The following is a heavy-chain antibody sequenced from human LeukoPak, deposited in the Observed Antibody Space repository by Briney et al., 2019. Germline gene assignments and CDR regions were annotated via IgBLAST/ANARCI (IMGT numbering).Heavy chain of an antibody. V-gene: IGHV3-11*03. J-gene: IGHJ4*02. D-gene: IGHD6-13*01. Sequence: GGSLRLSCAVSGFTFNEYYMTWIRHAPGRGLEWVSYISSSSYINYTDSVKGRFTISRDNAKSSLYMQMNSLRVEDTAVYYCARRVSLHGNYYFDYWGQGALVTVSS. CDR2: ISSSSYI. CDR3: ARRVSLHGNYYFDY. CDR1: GFTFNEYY.